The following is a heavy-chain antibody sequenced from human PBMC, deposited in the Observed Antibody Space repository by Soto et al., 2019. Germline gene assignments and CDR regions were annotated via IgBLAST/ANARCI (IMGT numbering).Heavy chain of an antibody. CDR3: ARLAPRDGDPKTVRAFDI. CDR2: ISSSGST. Sequence: QVQLQESGPGLVKPSETLSLTCTVSGGSITSFFWSWIRQPPGKGLEWIAYISSSGSTKYNPSLKSRVTISLDTSKTQFSLRSISVTAADTAVYYCARLAPRDGDPKTVRAFDIGGQGTMVTVSS. J-gene: IGHJ3*02. CDR1: GGSITSFF. D-gene: IGHD1-1*01. V-gene: IGHV4-59*01.